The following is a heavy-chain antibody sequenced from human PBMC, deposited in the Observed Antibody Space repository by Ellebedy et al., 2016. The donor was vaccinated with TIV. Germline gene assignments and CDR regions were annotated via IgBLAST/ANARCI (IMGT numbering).Heavy chain of an antibody. Sequence: AASVKVSCKASGGTFSSYAISWVRQAPGQGLEWMGGIIPIFGTANYAQKFQGRVTITADESTSTAYMELSSLRSEDTAVYYCARSGSKRRYFDWHPQHSPGAFDIWGQGTMVTVSS. J-gene: IGHJ3*02. CDR1: GGTFSSYA. CDR3: ARSGSKRRYFDWHPQHSPGAFDI. D-gene: IGHD3-9*01. CDR2: IIPIFGTA. V-gene: IGHV1-69*13.